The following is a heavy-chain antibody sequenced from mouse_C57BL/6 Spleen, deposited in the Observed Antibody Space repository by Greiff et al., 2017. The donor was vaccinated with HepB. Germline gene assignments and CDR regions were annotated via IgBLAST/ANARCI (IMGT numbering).Heavy chain of an antibody. CDR2: IYPSDSET. V-gene: IGHV1-61*01. J-gene: IGHJ3*01. CDR3: ARLRITTVEFAY. CDR1: GYTFTSYW. Sequence: QVQLQQPGAELVRPGSSVKLSCKASGYTFTSYWMDWVKQRPGQGLEWIGNIYPSDSETHYNQKFKDKATLTVDKSSSTAYMQLSSLTSEDSAVYYCARLRITTVEFAYWGQGTLVTVSA. D-gene: IGHD1-1*01.